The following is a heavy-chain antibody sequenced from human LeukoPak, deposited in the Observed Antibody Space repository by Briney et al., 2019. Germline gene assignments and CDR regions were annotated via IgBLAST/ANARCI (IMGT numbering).Heavy chain of an antibody. D-gene: IGHD3-22*01. CDR1: GYTFTGYY. CDR3: ARDNPSDDSSGYYLRPNYYYYYMDV. CDR2: INPNSGGT. V-gene: IGHV1-2*02. J-gene: IGHJ6*03. Sequence: ASVKVSCKASGYTFTGYYMHWVRQAPGQGLEWMGWINPNSGGTNYAQKFQGRVTMTRDTSISTAYMELSRLRSDDTAVYYCARDNPSDDSSGYYLRPNYYYYYMDVWGKGTTVTVSS.